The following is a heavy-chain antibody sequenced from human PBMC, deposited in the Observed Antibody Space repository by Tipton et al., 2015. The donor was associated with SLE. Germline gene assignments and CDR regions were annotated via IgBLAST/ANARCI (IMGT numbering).Heavy chain of an antibody. Sequence: TLSLTCAVSGYSISSGYYWGWIRQPPGKGLEWIGYIYYSGSTNYNPSLKSRVTISVDTSKSQFSLTLNSMTAADTAVYYCARTRVPVDRYYYYYGMDFWGQGTTVTVSS. J-gene: IGHJ6*02. D-gene: IGHD3-22*01. V-gene: IGHV4-38-2*01. CDR1: GYSISSGYY. CDR2: IYYSGST. CDR3: ARTRVPVDRYYYYYGMDF.